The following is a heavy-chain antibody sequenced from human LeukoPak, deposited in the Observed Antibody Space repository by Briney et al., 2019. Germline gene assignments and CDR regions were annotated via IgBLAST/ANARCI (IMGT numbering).Heavy chain of an antibody. CDR2: ITFSGRTI. D-gene: IGHD6-13*01. CDR1: GFSFSDYH. V-gene: IGHV3-11*01. Sequence: GGSLRLSCAASGFSFSDYHMICIRQPPGKGLEWVSNITFSGRTIHSADSVKGRFTISRDNARSSLYLQMNSLRAEDTAVYYCARLGSSWPNWFDPWGQGTLVTVSS. CDR3: ARLGSSWPNWFDP. J-gene: IGHJ5*02.